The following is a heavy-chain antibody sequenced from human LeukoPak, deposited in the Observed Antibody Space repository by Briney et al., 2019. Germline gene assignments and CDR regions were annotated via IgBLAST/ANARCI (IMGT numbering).Heavy chain of an antibody. Sequence: SETLSLTCTVSGYSISSGYYWGWIRQPPGKGLEWIGSIYHSGSTYYNPSLKSRVTISVDTSKNQFSLKLSSVTAADTAVYYCARVSVDGLFDYWGQGTLVTVSS. D-gene: IGHD5-24*01. CDR1: GYSISSGYY. V-gene: IGHV4-38-2*02. CDR2: IYHSGST. CDR3: ARVSVDGLFDY. J-gene: IGHJ4*02.